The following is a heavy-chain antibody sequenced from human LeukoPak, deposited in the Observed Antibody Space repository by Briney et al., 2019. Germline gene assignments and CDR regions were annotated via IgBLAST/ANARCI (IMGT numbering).Heavy chain of an antibody. CDR2: INHSGST. Sequence: SETLSLTRAVYGGSFSGYHWSWIRQPPGKGLEWIGEINHSGSTNYNPSLKSRVTISVDTSKNQFSPKLSSVTAADTAVYYCAGGPGSYWPFDYWGQGTLVTVSS. J-gene: IGHJ4*02. V-gene: IGHV4-34*01. CDR1: GGSFSGYH. D-gene: IGHD3-10*01. CDR3: AGGPGSYWPFDY.